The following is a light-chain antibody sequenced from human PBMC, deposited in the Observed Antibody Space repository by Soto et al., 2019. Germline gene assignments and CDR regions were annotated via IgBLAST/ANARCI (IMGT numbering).Light chain of an antibody. CDR3: GTWDSSRDVV. V-gene: IGLV1-51*01. CDR1: SSNIGNNY. CDR2: DNN. J-gene: IGLJ2*01. Sequence: VLTQPPSVSAAPGQKVTISCSGSSSNIGNNYVSWYQQLPGTAPKLLIYDNNKRPSGIPDRFSGSKSGTSATLGITGLQAGDEADYYCGTWDSSRDVVFGGGTKLTVL.